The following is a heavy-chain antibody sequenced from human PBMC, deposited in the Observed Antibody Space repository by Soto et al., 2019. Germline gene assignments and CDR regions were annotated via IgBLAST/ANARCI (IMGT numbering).Heavy chain of an antibody. Sequence: QVQLQESGPGLVKPSQTLSLTCTVSGGSISSGGYYWSWIRQHPGKGLEWIGYIYYSGSTYYNPSLTSRVTTSVDTSKNQFSLKLSSVTAADTAVYYCARDWRADYGGTLPDRGGQGTLVTVSS. CDR1: GGSISSGGYY. V-gene: IGHV4-31*03. J-gene: IGHJ5*02. D-gene: IGHD4-17*01. CDR3: ARDWRADYGGTLPDR. CDR2: IYYSGST.